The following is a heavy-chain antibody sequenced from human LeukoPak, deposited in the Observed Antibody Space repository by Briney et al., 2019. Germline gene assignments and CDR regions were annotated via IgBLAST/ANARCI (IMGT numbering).Heavy chain of an antibody. V-gene: IGHV4-38-2*02. CDR2: IYHSGST. Sequence: SETLSLTCTVSGYSISSGYYWGWIRQPPGKGLEWIGSIYHSGSTYYNPSLKSRVTISVDTSKNQFPLKLSSVTAADTAVYYCASPMADMITFGGVIGWFRNWGQGTLVTVSS. D-gene: IGHD3-16*02. CDR3: ASPMADMITFGGVIGWFRN. J-gene: IGHJ4*02. CDR1: GYSISSGYY.